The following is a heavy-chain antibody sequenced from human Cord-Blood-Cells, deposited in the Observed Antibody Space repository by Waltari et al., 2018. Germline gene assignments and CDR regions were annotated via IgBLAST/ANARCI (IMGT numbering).Heavy chain of an antibody. CDR3: ASRGGAAPTMDV. V-gene: IGHV4-39*01. CDR2: IYYSGST. Sequence: QLQLQESGPGLVKPSETLSLTCTLSGGSISSSSYYWGWIRQPPGKGLEWIGSIYYSGSTYYNPSLKSRVTISVDTSKNQFSLKLSSVTAADTAVYYCASRGGAAPTMDVWGKGTTVTVSS. CDR1: GGSISSSSYY. D-gene: IGHD6-6*01. J-gene: IGHJ6*03.